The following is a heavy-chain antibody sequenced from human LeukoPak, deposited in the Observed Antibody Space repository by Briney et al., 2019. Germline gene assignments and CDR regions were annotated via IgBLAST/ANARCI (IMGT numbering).Heavy chain of an antibody. Sequence: PGGSLRLSCAASGFTLSSHWMHWVRQAPGKGLEWVSRISKDGSSTDYAGSVRGRFTISRDNGKNTLYLQMNSLRGEDTAVYYCAREVATTGRYFDYWGQGTLVTVSS. CDR1: GFTLSSHW. J-gene: IGHJ4*02. V-gene: IGHV3-74*01. D-gene: IGHD5-12*01. CDR3: AREVATTGRYFDY. CDR2: ISKDGSST.